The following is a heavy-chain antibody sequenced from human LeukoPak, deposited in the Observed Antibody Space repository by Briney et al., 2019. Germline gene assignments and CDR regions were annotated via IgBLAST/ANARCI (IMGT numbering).Heavy chain of an antibody. D-gene: IGHD1-26*01. V-gene: IGHV1-18*01. CDR2: TTPYDDNP. Sequence: ASVKVSCKASGYRFTNFGITWVRQAPGQGLEWMGWTTPYDDNPEYGKKFQVRATMTTDTSTDTAYLEVSSLRPDDTAVYYCAKVDPPIIAGARGDAFEIWGQGTLVTVSS. CDR3: AKVDPPIIAGARGDAFEI. CDR1: GYRFTNFG. J-gene: IGHJ3*02.